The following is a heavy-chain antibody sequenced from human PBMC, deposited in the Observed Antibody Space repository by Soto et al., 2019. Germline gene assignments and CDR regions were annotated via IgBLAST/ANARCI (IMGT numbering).Heavy chain of an antibody. V-gene: IGHV4-30-4*01. CDR1: GGSVSIGDYL. J-gene: IGHJ5*02. Sequence: VQLQESGPGLVTPSQTLSLTCTVFGGSVSIGDYLWSWIRQRPGKGLEWIGYIHDSGNTSYNPSRKSRVTISLDTSKNQFSLKVTSMTAADTAVYFCARARGGDSGDYASLFDRWGQGNLVTVSS. D-gene: IGHD4-17*01. CDR2: IHDSGNT. CDR3: ARARGGDSGDYASLFDR.